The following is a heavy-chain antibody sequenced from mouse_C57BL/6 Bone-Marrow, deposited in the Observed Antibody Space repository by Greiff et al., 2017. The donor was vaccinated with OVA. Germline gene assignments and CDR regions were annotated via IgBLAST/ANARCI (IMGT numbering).Heavy chain of an antibody. CDR3: ARWQLGLRAMDY. J-gene: IGHJ4*01. CDR1: GYTFTSYW. D-gene: IGHD3-1*01. CDR2: IDPSDSYT. V-gene: IGHV1-69*01. Sequence: QVQLQQPGAELVMPGASVKLSCKASGYTFTSYWMHWVKQRPGQGLEWIGEIDPSDSYTTYNQKFKGKSTLTVDKSSSTAYMQLSSLTSEDSAVYYCARWQLGLRAMDYWGQGTSVTVSS.